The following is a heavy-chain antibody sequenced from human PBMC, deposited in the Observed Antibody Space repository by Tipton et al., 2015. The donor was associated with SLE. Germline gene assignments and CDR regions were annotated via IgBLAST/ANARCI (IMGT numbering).Heavy chain of an antibody. J-gene: IGHJ4*02. CDR1: AFRFSSYW. D-gene: IGHD1-1*01. CDR2: IKEDGSEK. CDR3: ASGTWSGSDY. V-gene: IGHV3-7*01. Sequence: SLRLSCAAPAFRFSSYWMNWVRQGPGKGLEWVTSIKEDGSEKYYVDSVKGRFTISRDNAKNSLYLQMNSLRAEDTAVYYCASGTWSGSDYWGQGTLVTVSS.